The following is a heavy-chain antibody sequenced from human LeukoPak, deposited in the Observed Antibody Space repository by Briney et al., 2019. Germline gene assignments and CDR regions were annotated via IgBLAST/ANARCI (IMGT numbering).Heavy chain of an antibody. V-gene: IGHV3-23*01. D-gene: IGHD6-19*01. CDR1: GFTFSSSA. CDR3: AKSNGQWLMEGNWFGP. J-gene: IGHJ5*02. Sequence: GGSLRLSCSASGFTFSSSAVTWVRQAPGKGLEWVSAISGGGGRTYYADSVKGRFTISRDNSKNTLYLQMNSLRAEDTAVYYCAKSNGQWLMEGNWFGPWGQGTLVTVSS. CDR2: ISGGGGRT.